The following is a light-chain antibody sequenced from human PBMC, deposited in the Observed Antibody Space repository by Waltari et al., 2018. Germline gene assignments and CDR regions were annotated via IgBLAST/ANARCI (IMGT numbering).Light chain of an antibody. CDR2: AAS. J-gene: IGKJ1*01. Sequence: AIRMTQSPSSFSASTGDRVTITCRASQGISSYLAWYQQKPGKAPKLLIYAASTLQSGVPSRFSGSGSGTDFTLTISCLQSEDFATYYCQQYSIRPWTFGQGTKVEI. CDR3: QQYSIRPWT. V-gene: IGKV1-8*01. CDR1: QGISSY.